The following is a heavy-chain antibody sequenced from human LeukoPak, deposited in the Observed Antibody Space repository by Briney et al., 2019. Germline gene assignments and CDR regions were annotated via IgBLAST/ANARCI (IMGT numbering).Heavy chain of an antibody. CDR2: ISSSSSYI. Sequence: GGSLRLSCAASGFTFSSYSMNWVRQAPGKGLEWVSSISSSSSYIYYADSVKGRFTISRDNAKNSLCLQMNSLGAEDTAVYYCARGYDYVWGSYRLRGNFVDYWGQGTLVTVSS. D-gene: IGHD3-16*02. V-gene: IGHV3-21*01. CDR1: GFTFSSYS. CDR3: ARGYDYVWGSYRLRGNFVDY. J-gene: IGHJ4*02.